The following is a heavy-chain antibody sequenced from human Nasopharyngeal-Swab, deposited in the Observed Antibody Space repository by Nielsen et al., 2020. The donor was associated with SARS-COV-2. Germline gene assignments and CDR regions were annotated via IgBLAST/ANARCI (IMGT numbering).Heavy chain of an antibody. Sequence: SETLSLTCTVSGGSISSYYWSWIRQPPGKVLEWIGYIYYSGSTNYNPSLKSRVTISVDTSKNQFSLKLSSVTAADTAVYYCARGIGYSSSWYKASEFYYFDYWGQGTLVTVSS. CDR3: ARGIGYSSSWYKASEFYYFDY. V-gene: IGHV4-59*01. J-gene: IGHJ4*02. CDR2: IYYSGST. D-gene: IGHD6-13*01. CDR1: GGSISSYY.